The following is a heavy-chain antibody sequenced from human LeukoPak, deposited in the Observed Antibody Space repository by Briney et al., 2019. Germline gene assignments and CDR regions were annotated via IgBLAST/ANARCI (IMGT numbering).Heavy chain of an antibody. CDR1: GGSISSYY. J-gene: IGHJ4*02. Sequence: SETLSLTCTVSGGSISSYYWSWIRQPPGKGLEWIGSIYYSGSTYYNPSLKSRVTISVDTSKNQFSLKLSSVTAADTAVYYCARRAYKQQPFDYWGQGTLVTVSS. CDR2: IYYSGST. V-gene: IGHV4-59*05. D-gene: IGHD6-13*01. CDR3: ARRAYKQQPFDY.